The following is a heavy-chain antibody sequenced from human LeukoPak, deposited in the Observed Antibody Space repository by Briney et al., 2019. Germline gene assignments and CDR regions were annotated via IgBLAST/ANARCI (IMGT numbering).Heavy chain of an antibody. V-gene: IGHV4-59*01. Sequence: SETLSLTCTVSGGSISSYYWNWIRQPPGKGLEWIGYISYTGSTTYNSSLKSRVTISLDTSQNQFLLKLTSVTPADTAVYYCARTAKYYYGSETYYFFDCWGQGTLVTVSS. CDR2: ISYTGST. J-gene: IGHJ4*02. D-gene: IGHD3-10*01. CDR3: ARTAKYYYGSETYYFFDC. CDR1: GGSISSYY.